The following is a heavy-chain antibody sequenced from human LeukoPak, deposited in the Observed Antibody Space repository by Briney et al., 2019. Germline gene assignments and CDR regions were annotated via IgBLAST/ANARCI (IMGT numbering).Heavy chain of an antibody. J-gene: IGHJ4*02. V-gene: IGHV3-74*01. CDR1: GFTFSSYA. Sequence: PGGSLRLSCAASGFTFSSYAMSWVRQAPGKGLVWVSRINSDGSSTSYADSVKGRFTISRDNAKNTLYLQMNSLRAEDTAVYYCASGGDYPEYWGQGTLVTVSS. D-gene: IGHD4-17*01. CDR3: ASGGDYPEY. CDR2: INSDGSST.